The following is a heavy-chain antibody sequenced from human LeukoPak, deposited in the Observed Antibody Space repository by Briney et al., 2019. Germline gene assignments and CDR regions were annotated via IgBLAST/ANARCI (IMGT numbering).Heavy chain of an antibody. Sequence: SETLSLTCTVSGGSIKSPTSYWSWIRQPPGKGLEWIGNVYHIGTTSYNSSLKSRVTISVDTSKNQFSLEMASVTPEDTALYYCARNTTSSPWFDPWGQGTQVIVSS. V-gene: IGHV4-61*01. D-gene: IGHD6-6*01. CDR3: ARNTTSSPWFDP. J-gene: IGHJ5*02. CDR1: GGSIKSPTSY. CDR2: VYHIGTT.